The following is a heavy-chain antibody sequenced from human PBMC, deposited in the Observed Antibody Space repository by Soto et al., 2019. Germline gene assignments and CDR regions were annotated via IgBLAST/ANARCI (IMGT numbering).Heavy chain of an antibody. Sequence: GESLKISCKGSGYSFTSYWISWVRQMPGKGLEWMGRIDPSDSYTNCSPSFQGHVTISADKSISTAYLQWSSLKASDTAMYYCARTARGYSYGYPHYYYGMDVWGQGTTVTVSS. CDR1: GYSFTSYW. CDR3: ARTARGYSYGYPHYYYGMDV. V-gene: IGHV5-10-1*01. J-gene: IGHJ6*02. D-gene: IGHD5-18*01. CDR2: IDPSDSYT.